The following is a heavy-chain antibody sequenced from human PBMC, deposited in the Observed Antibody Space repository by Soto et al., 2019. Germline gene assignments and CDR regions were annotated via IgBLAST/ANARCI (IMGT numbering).Heavy chain of an antibody. CDR1: GGSLSSGSSY. Sequence: QVQLLESGPGLVKPAQTLSLTCTLSGGSLSSGSSYWSWIRQSPGKGLEWIGYIHNSGNTFYNPSLKSRISMSVDTSVNQVSLRLGPLTAADTALYSCARHRQRGVAPFDLWGRGTLVIVSS. V-gene: IGHV4-31*03. CDR3: ARHRQRGVAPFDL. J-gene: IGHJ2*01. CDR2: IHNSGNT. D-gene: IGHD6-13*01.